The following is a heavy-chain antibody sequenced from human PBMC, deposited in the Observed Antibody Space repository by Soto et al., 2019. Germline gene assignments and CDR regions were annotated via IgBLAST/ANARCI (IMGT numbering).Heavy chain of an antibody. V-gene: IGHV1-18*01. CDR1: GYNFATTS. D-gene: IGHD2-15*01. CDR3: ATLVPCSGGTCYSRPLDN. CDR2: ITPYNGDT. J-gene: IGHJ4*02. Sequence: QAHLQQSGAEVKKLGASVKVSCEASGYNFATTSIAWVRQAPGQGLEWMGWITPYNGDTNYEQKLQGRVTMTTDTSTNTAYMEVRSLRSDDTAVYYCATLVPCSGGTCYSRPLDNWGQGTLVTVSS.